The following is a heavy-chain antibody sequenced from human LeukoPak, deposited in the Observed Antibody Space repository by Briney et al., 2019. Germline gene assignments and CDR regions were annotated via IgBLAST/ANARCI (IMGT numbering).Heavy chain of an antibody. V-gene: IGHV4-34*01. CDR2: INHSGST. CDR1: GGSFSGYY. Sequence: SETLSLTCAVYGGSFSGYYWSWIRQPPGKGLEWIGEINHSGSTNYNPSLKSRVTISVDTSKNQFSLKLSSVTAADTAVYYCARALIVVVVAAMYGWFDPWGQGTLVTVSS. D-gene: IGHD2-15*01. CDR3: ARALIVVVVAAMYGWFDP. J-gene: IGHJ5*02.